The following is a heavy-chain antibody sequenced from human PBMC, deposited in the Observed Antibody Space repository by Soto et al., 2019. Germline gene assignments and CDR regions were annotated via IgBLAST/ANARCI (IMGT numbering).Heavy chain of an antibody. D-gene: IGHD3-10*01. Sequence: GASVKVSCKASGGTFSSYTISWVRQAPGQGLEWMGIINPSGGSTSYAQKFQGRVTMTRDTSTSTVYMELSSLRSEDTAVYYCARAQYGSGKRFDPWGQGTLVTVSS. CDR2: INPSGGST. CDR3: ARAQYGSGKRFDP. CDR1: GGTFSSYT. J-gene: IGHJ5*02. V-gene: IGHV1-46*03.